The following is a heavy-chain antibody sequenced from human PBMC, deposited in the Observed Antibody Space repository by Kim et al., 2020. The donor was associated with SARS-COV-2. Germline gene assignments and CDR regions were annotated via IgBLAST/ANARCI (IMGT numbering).Heavy chain of an antibody. J-gene: IGHJ6*01. CDR1: GFTFSSYE. CDR3: ARDLWYNYGLGSDSPNY. D-gene: IGHD3-10*01. Sequence: GGSLRLSCAASGFTFSSYEMNWVRQAPGKGLEWVSYISSSGSTIYYADSVKRRSTISSDNAKNSPYMQMNSLRAEDTAVYYCARDLWYNYGLGSDSPNY. V-gene: IGHV3-48*03. CDR2: ISSSGSTI.